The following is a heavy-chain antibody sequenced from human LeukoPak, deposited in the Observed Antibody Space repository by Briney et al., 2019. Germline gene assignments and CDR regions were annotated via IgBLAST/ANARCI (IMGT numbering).Heavy chain of an antibody. CDR1: GYSISSGYY. J-gene: IGHJ5*02. CDR3: ATGDYGDYVWFDP. CDR2: IYHSGST. D-gene: IGHD4-17*01. Sequence: SETLSLTCTVSGYSISSGYYWGWIRQPPGKGLEWIGSIYHSGSTYYNPSLKSRVTISVDTSKNQFSLKLSSVTAAATAVYYCATGDYGDYVWFDPWGQGTLVTVSS. V-gene: IGHV4-38-2*02.